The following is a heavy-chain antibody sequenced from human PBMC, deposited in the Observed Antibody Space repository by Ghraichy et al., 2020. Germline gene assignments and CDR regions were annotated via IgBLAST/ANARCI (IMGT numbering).Heavy chain of an antibody. CDR2: INHSGST. V-gene: IGHV4-34*01. D-gene: IGHD7-27*01. J-gene: IGHJ4*02. CDR1: GGSFSGYY. Sequence: SETLSLTCAVYGGSFSGYYWSWIRQPPGKGLEWIGEINHSGSTNYNPSLKSRVTISVDTSKNQFSLKLSSVTAADTAVYYCARGVRRGNSLNWGRGRKYYFDYWGQGTLVTVSS. CDR3: ARGVRRGNSLNWGRGRKYYFDY.